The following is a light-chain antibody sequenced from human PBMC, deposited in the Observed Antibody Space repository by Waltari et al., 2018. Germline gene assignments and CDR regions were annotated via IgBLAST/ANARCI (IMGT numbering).Light chain of an antibody. CDR3: QVWDSSRDHPV. V-gene: IGLV3-21*02. Sequence: SDVLTQAPSVSVAPGQTATITCRGDSIGSHSVHWYQQRPGQAPVVVVYDDAYRASGIPERISGSGSRNAATLTISRVQPGDEVDYYCQVWDSSRDHPVFGPGTRVTVL. CDR1: SIGSHS. CDR2: DDA. J-gene: IGLJ1*01.